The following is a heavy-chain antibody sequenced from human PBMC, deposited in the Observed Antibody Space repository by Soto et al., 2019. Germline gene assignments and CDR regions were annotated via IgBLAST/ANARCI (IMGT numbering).Heavy chain of an antibody. V-gene: IGHV3-30-3*01. J-gene: IGHJ6*02. CDR3: ARDPPYDFWSGYSYYYYYGMDV. CDR1: GFTFSSYA. Sequence: PGGSLRLSCAASGFTFSSYAMHWVRQAPGKGLEWVAVISYDGSNKYYADSVKGRFTISRDNSKNTLYLQMNSLRAEDTAVYYCARDPPYDFWSGYSYYYYYGMDVWGQGTTVTVSS. D-gene: IGHD3-3*01. CDR2: ISYDGSNK.